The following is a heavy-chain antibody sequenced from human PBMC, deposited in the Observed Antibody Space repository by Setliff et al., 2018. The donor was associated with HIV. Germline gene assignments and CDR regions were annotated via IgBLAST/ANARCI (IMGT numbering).Heavy chain of an antibody. D-gene: IGHD4-4*01. Sequence: SVKVSCKTSGGTFSTYVITWVRQAPGQGLEWMGGMLPILGMGDFAQKFQGRVTITADASTRTAYMELSSLTSDDTAVYYCAGSAHSYSYMGYYYHTMDVWGQGTTVTVS. CDR1: GGTFSTYV. J-gene: IGHJ6*02. V-gene: IGHV1-69*10. CDR2: MLPILGMG. CDR3: AGSAHSYSYMGYYYHTMDV.